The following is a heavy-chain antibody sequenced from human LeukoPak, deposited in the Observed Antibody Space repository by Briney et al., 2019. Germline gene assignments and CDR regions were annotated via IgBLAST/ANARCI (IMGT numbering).Heavy chain of an antibody. CDR1: GGTFSSYA. J-gene: IGHJ4*02. V-gene: IGHV1-69*05. D-gene: IGHD1-26*01. CDR3: ARGPGGSYLHYFDY. CDR2: IIPIFGTA. Sequence: GSSVKVSCKASGGTFSSYAISWVRQAPGQGLEWMGGIIPIFGTANYAQKLQGRVTMTTDTSTSTAYMELRSLRSDDTAVYYCARGPGGSYLHYFDYWGQGTLVTVSS.